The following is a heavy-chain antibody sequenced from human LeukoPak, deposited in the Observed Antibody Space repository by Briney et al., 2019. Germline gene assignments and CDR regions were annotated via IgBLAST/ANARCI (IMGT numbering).Heavy chain of an antibody. Sequence: SVKVSFKASGDTFTSYGINWVRQAPGQGLEWMGWMNPNSGNTDFAQKFQGRVTMTRNTSISTAYMELSSLRSEDTAVYYCARGGTFYDFWSGPLKYYFDHWGQGTLVTVSS. J-gene: IGHJ4*02. CDR2: MNPNSGNT. CDR1: GDTFTSYG. V-gene: IGHV1-8*01. CDR3: ARGGTFYDFWSGPLKYYFDH. D-gene: IGHD3-3*01.